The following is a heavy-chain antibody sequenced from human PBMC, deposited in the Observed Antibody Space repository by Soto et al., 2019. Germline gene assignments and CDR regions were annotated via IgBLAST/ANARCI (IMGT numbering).Heavy chain of an antibody. CDR1: GFTVSSNY. D-gene: IGHD3-3*01. Sequence: GGSLRLSCAASGFTVSSNYMSWVRQAPGKGLEWVSVIYSGGSTYYADSVKGRFTISRDNSKNTLYLQMNSLRAEDTAVYYCARDVPPYYDFWSGYYTGNAFDIWGQGTMVTVSS. V-gene: IGHV3-66*01. CDR2: IYSGGST. CDR3: ARDVPPYYDFWSGYYTGNAFDI. J-gene: IGHJ3*02.